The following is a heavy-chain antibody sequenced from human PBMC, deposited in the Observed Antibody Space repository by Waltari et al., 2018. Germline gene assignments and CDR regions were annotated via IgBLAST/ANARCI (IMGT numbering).Heavy chain of an antibody. J-gene: IGHJ4*02. D-gene: IGHD2-2*01. CDR2: IRSDVSNK. Sequence: QVQLVESGGDVVQPGGSLRLSCAASGFIFSNYGMHWVRQAPGKGLEWVAFIRSDVSNKYYSDSVKGRFTVSRDNSKNTLYLQMNSLRPEDTAVYHCASGYCGSTRCSGQYFDYWGQGTLVTVSS. CDR1: GFIFSNYG. V-gene: IGHV3-30*02. CDR3: ASGYCGSTRCSGQYFDY.